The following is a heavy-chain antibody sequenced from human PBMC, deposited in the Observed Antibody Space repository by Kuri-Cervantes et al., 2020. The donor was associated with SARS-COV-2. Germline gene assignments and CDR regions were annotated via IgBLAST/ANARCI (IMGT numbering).Heavy chain of an antibody. CDR1: GFTFGDYA. V-gene: IGHV3-49*04. D-gene: IGHD3-22*01. CDR2: IRSKAYGGTT. J-gene: IGHJ4*02. CDR3: TSRRSSGYHYPEHFDY. Sequence: GESLKISCTASGFTFGDYAMSWVRQAPGKGLEWVGFIRSKAYGGTTEYAASVKGRFTISRDDSKSIAYLQMNSLKTEDTAVYYCTSRRSSGYHYPEHFDYWGQGTLVTVSS.